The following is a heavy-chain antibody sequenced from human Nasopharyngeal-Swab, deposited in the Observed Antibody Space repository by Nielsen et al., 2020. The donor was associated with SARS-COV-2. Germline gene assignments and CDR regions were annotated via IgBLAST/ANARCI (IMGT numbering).Heavy chain of an antibody. CDR2: ISYDGSNK. Sequence: GGSLRLSWAASGFTFSSYGMHWLRQAPGKGLEWVAVISYDGSNKYYADSVKGRFTISRDNSKNTLYLQMNSLRAEDTAVYYCATGSTTVVTPEYYYYMDVWGKGTTVTVSS. J-gene: IGHJ6*03. D-gene: IGHD4-23*01. V-gene: IGHV3-30*03. CDR1: GFTFSSYG. CDR3: ATGSTTVVTPEYYYYMDV.